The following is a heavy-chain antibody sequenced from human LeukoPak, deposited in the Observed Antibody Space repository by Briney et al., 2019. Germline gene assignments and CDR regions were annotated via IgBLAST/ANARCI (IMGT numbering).Heavy chain of an antibody. CDR3: ARESGCSGGSCYPNWFDP. J-gene: IGHJ5*02. V-gene: IGHV1-69*01. Sequence: SVKVSCEASGGTFSSYAISWVRQAPGQGLEWMGGIIPIFGTANYAQKFQGRVTITADESTSTAYMELSSLRSEDTAVYYCARESGCSGGSCYPNWFDPWGQGTLVTVSS. CDR1: GGTFSSYA. D-gene: IGHD2-15*01. CDR2: IIPIFGTA.